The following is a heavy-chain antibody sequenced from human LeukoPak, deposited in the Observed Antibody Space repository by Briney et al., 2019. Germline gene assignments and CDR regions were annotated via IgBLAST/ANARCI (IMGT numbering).Heavy chain of an antibody. Sequence: GGSLRLSCAASGFTFSSYGMDWVRQAPGKGLEWVAFIRNDGKNKYYADSVKGRFTISRDNSKNTLYLQMNRLSVEDTAVFYCAKAHPSSSWYGGGPSDIWGQGTMVTVSS. CDR3: AKAHPSSSWYGGGPSDI. J-gene: IGHJ3*02. D-gene: IGHD3-10*01. CDR2: IRNDGKNK. CDR1: GFTFSSYG. V-gene: IGHV3-30*02.